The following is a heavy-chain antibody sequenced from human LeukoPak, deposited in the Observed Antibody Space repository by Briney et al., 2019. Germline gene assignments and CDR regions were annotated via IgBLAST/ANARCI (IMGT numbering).Heavy chain of an antibody. J-gene: IGHJ3*02. Sequence: GGSLRLSCAASGFTFSSYAMSWVRQAPGKGLEWVSAISGSGGSTYYADSVKGRFTISRDNSKNTLYLQMNSLRAEDTAVYYCAKIWVYSNYGDDAFDIWGQGTMVTVSS. CDR2: ISGSGGST. CDR3: AKIWVYSNYGDDAFDI. V-gene: IGHV3-23*01. D-gene: IGHD4-11*01. CDR1: GFTFSSYA.